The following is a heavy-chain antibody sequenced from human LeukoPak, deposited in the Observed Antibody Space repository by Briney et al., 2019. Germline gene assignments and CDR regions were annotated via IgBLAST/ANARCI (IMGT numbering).Heavy chain of an antibody. V-gene: IGHV3-7*01. D-gene: IGHD3-9*01. CDR3: ARGFDSYNGMDV. CDR1: GFTFSSYW. CDR2: IKQDGSEK. J-gene: IGHJ6*02. Sequence: AGGSLRLSCAASGFTFSSYWMSWVRQAPGKGLEWVANIKQDGSEKYYVDSVKGRFTISRDHAKNSLYLQMNSLRVDDTAVYFCARGFDSYNGMDVWGQGTTATVSS.